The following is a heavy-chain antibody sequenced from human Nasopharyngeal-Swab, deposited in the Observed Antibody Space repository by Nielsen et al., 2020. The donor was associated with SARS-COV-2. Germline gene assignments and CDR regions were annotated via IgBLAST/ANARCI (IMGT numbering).Heavy chain of an antibody. D-gene: IGHD6-19*01. V-gene: IGHV4-34*01. J-gene: IGHJ6*03. Sequence: GSLRLSCAVSGGSFSGYYWSWIRQPPGKGLGWIGEINHSGSTNYNPSLKSRVTISVDTSKNQFSLKLGSVTAADTAVYYCARGASIAVAGILLPDYYYYMDVWGKGTTVTVSS. CDR3: ARGASIAVAGILLPDYYYYMDV. CDR1: GGSFSGYY. CDR2: INHSGST.